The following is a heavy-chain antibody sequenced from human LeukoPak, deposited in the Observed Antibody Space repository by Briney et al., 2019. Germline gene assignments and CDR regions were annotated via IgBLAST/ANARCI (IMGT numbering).Heavy chain of an antibody. D-gene: IGHD3-10*01. J-gene: IGHJ4*02. Sequence: GASVKVSCKASGYTLTGYYMHWVRQAPGQGLEWMGWINPHSGGTNYAQKFQGRVTMTRDTSTSTAYMELSRLRSDDTALYYCVRDSHFVVRGVIGVARGLDYWGQGTLVTVSS. CDR2: INPHSGGT. CDR1: GYTLTGYY. V-gene: IGHV1-2*02. CDR3: VRDSHFVVRGVIGVARGLDY.